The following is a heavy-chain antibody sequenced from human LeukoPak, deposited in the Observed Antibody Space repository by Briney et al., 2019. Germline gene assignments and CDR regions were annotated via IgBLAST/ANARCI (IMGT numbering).Heavy chain of an antibody. J-gene: IGHJ4*02. V-gene: IGHV3-48*01. CDR3: ARDGFCDF. Sequence: PGGSLRLPCAASGFTFKNYSMNWVRQAPGKGLEWVAYISRSGNTTYYADSVKGRFTISRDNAKSSPHLQMDSLRANTTALYYCARDGFCDFWGQGTLVTVSS. D-gene: IGHD3-3*01. CDR2: ISRSGNTT. CDR1: GFTFKNYS.